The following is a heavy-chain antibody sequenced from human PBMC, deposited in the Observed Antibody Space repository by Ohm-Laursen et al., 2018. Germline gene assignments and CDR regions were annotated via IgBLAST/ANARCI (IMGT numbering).Heavy chain of an antibody. Sequence: SLRLSCSAPGFTFSNSAMHWVRQAPGKGLQYVSAINYNGGSTYYADSVKGRFTISRDNSKNTLYLQMGSLRAEDMAVYYCARWVRSGGDCYVDPWGQGTLVTVSS. CDR3: ARWVRSGGDCYVDP. V-gene: IGHV3-64*02. D-gene: IGHD2-21*02. CDR1: GFTFSNSA. J-gene: IGHJ5*02. CDR2: INYNGGST.